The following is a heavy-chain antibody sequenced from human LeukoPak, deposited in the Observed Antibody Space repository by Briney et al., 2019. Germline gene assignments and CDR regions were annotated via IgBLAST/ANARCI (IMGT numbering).Heavy chain of an antibody. CDR2: ISYDGSNK. Sequence: GRSLRLSCAASGFTFSSYAMHWVRQAPGKGLEWVAVISYDGSNKYYADSVKGRFTISRDNSKNTLYLQMNSLRAEDTAIYYCAKLPLGSWLDYWGQGTLVTVSS. V-gene: IGHV3-30*04. CDR3: AKLPLGSWLDY. J-gene: IGHJ4*02. CDR1: GFTFSSYA. D-gene: IGHD6-13*01.